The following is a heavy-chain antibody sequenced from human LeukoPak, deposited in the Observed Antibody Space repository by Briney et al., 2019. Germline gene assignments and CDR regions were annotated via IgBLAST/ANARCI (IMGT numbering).Heavy chain of an antibody. CDR1: GYTFTSYG. CDR3: ARDWEDIVVVPAADEPYNWFDP. D-gene: IGHD2-2*01. J-gene: IGHJ5*02. Sequence: ASVKVSCKASGYTFTSYGISWVRQAPGQGLEWMGWISAYNGNTSYAQKLQGRVTMTTDTSPSTAYMELRSLRSDDTAVYYCARDWEDIVVVPAADEPYNWFDPWGQGTLVTVSS. CDR2: ISAYNGNT. V-gene: IGHV1-18*04.